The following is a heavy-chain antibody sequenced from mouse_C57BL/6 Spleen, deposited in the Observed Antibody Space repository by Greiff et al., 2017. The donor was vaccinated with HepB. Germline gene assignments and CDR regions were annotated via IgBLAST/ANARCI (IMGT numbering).Heavy chain of an antibody. D-gene: IGHD1-1*01. CDR2: IDPEDGDT. CDR1: GFNIKDYY. V-gene: IGHV14-1*01. J-gene: IGHJ2*02. CDR3: TSYTAIVAPRTGIDY. Sequence: VQLQQSGAELVRPGASVKLSCTASGFNIKDYYMHWVKQRPEQGLEWIGRIDPEDGDTEYAPKFQGKATMTANTSSNTAYLKLSSLTSEDTAVYSCTSYTAIVAPRTGIDYWGQGTSLTVSS.